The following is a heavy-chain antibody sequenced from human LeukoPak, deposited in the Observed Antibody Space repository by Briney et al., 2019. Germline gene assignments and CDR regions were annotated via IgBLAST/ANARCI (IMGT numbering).Heavy chain of an antibody. CDR3: ARSSGYSSGWYVSDWFDP. J-gene: IGHJ5*02. Sequence: ASVKVSCKASGYTFTSYGISWVRQAPGQGLEWMGWISAYNGNTNYAQKLQGRVTMTTDTSTSTAYMELSSLRSEDTAVYYCARSSGYSSGWYVSDWFDPWGQGTLVTVSS. CDR2: ISAYNGNT. D-gene: IGHD6-19*01. CDR1: GYTFTSYG. V-gene: IGHV1-18*01.